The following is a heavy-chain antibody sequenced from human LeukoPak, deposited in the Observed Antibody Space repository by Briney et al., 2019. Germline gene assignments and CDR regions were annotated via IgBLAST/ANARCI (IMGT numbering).Heavy chain of an antibody. D-gene: IGHD5-18*01. V-gene: IGHV1-18*01. CDR1: GYTFTNYG. CDR3: AGDSGYTYGSHNWFDP. J-gene: IGHJ5*02. CDR2: ISAYNGNT. Sequence: ASVKVSCKASGYTFTNYGFSWVRQAPGQGLEWMGWISAYNGNTNSAQKFRDRVTMTTDTSTSTAYMELRSLRSDDTAVYYCAGDSGYTYGSHNWFDPWGQGTLVTVSS.